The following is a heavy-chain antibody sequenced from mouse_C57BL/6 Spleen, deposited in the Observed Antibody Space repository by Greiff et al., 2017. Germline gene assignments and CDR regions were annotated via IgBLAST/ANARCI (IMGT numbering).Heavy chain of an antibody. V-gene: IGHV1-66*01. CDR2: IYPGSGNT. CDR3: ARRGSSYRYYAMDY. CDR1: GYSFTSYY. Sequence: QVQLQQSGPELVKPGASVKISCKASGYSFTSYYIHWVKQRPGQGLEWIGWIYPGSGNTKYNEKFKGKATLTADTSSSTAYMQLSSLTSEDSTVYYCARRGSSYRYYAMDYWGQGTSVTVSS. D-gene: IGHD1-1*01. J-gene: IGHJ4*01.